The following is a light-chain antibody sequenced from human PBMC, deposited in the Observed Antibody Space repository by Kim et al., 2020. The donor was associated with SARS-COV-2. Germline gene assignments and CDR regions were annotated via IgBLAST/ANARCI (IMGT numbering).Light chain of an antibody. CDR3: QQYNNWPYT. V-gene: IGKV3-15*01. Sequence: SVSPGERPPLSCKASQSVSSTLAWSQKKPGQAPRLLIYGASTRSTGIPARFSGSGSGTEFTLTISSLQSEDFAVYYCQQYNNWPYTFGQGTKLEI. CDR2: GAS. CDR1: QSVSST. J-gene: IGKJ2*01.